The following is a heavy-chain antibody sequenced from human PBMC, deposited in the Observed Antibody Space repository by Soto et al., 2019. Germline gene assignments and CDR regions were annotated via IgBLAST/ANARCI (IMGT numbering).Heavy chain of an antibody. Sequence: QVQLVQSGAEVKKPGASVKVSCKASGYTFTSYSMHWVRQAPGQRLEWMGWINAGNGNTKYSQKFQGIVTITRDTFASTAYMELSSLRSEDTAVYYCARERITMVRGGFDPWGQGTLVTVSS. J-gene: IGHJ5*02. CDR2: INAGNGNT. D-gene: IGHD3-10*01. V-gene: IGHV1-3*01. CDR1: GYTFTSYS. CDR3: ARERITMVRGGFDP.